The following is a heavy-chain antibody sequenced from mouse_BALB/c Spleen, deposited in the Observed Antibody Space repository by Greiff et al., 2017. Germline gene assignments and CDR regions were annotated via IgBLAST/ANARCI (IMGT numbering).Heavy chain of an antibody. D-gene: IGHD2-4*01. J-gene: IGHJ2*01. V-gene: IGHV1-82*01. CDR3: ARWGGYYDYDDY. CDR1: GYAFSSSW. CDR2: IYPGDGDT. Sequence: VQLQQSGPELVKPGASVKISCKASGYAFSSSWMNWVKQRPGQGLEWIGRIYPGDGDTNYNGKFKGKATLTADKSSSTAYMQLSSLTSVDSAVYFCARWGGYYDYDDYWGQGTTLTVSS.